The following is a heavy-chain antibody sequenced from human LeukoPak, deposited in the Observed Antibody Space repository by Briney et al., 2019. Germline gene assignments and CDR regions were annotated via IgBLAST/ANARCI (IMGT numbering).Heavy chain of an antibody. CDR1: GGSISSSSYY. D-gene: IGHD4-17*01. Sequence: SETLSLTCTVSGGSISSSSYYWGWIRQPPGKGLEWIGSIYYSGSTYYNPSLKSRVTISVDTSKNQFSLKLSSVTAADTAVYYCARIDYGDYWYYFDYWSQGTLVTVSS. CDR3: ARIDYGDYWYYFDY. CDR2: IYYSGST. J-gene: IGHJ4*02. V-gene: IGHV4-39*01.